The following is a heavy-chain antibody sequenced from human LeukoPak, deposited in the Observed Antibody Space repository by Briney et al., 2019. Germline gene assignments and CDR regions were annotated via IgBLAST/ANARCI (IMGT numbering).Heavy chain of an antibody. V-gene: IGHV1-69*04. CDR2: IVPVLGIA. J-gene: IGHJ6*02. Sequence: SVKVSCKASGGTFNNYVISWVRQAPGQGLEWMGRIVPVLGIANYAQNFQDRVTITADKSTTTAYMEVRSLRPEDTAVYYCARDLGEAAGTSSDGMDVWGQGTTVTVSS. CDR3: ARDLGEAAGTSSDGMDV. D-gene: IGHD6-13*01. CDR1: GGTFNNYV.